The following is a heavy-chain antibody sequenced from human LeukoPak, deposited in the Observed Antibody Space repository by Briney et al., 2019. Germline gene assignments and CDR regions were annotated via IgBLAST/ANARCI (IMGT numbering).Heavy chain of an antibody. CDR1: GGSISSYY. CDR3: ARGFRGYYYVSCFDY. D-gene: IGHD3-22*01. J-gene: IGHJ4*02. Sequence: SETLSLTCTVSGGSISSYYWSWIRQPPGKGLEWIGYIYYSGSTNYNPSLKSRVTISVDTSKNQFSLKLSSVTAADTAVYYCARGFRGYYYVSCFDYWGQGTLVTVSS. V-gene: IGHV4-59*12. CDR2: IYYSGST.